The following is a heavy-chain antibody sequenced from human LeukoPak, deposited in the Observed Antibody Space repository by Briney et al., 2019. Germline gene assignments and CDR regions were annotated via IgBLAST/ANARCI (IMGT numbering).Heavy chain of an antibody. J-gene: IGHJ6*04. Sequence: GGSLRLSCAASGFTFSTYSMNWVRQAPGKGLEWVSYISSSGGTIYYADSVKGRFTISRDNAKNSLYLQMNSLRAEDTAVYYCAELGITMIGGVWGKGTTVTISS. CDR2: ISSSGGTI. CDR3: AELGITMIGGV. CDR1: GFTFSTYS. D-gene: IGHD3-10*02. V-gene: IGHV3-48*04.